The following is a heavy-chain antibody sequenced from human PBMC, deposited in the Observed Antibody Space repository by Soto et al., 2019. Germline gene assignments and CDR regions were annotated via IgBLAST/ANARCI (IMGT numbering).Heavy chain of an antibody. J-gene: IGHJ6*03. CDR3: ARGITPRFLEWLSPESYYYYYMDV. CDR1: GFTFSSYW. D-gene: IGHD3-3*01. CDR2: IKQDGSEK. V-gene: IGHV3-7*01. Sequence: EVQLVESGGGLVQPGGSLRLSCAASGFTFSSYWMSWVRQAPGKGLEWVANIKQDGSEKYYVDSVKGRFTISRDNAKNSLYLQMNSLRAEDTAVYYCARGITPRFLEWLSPESYYYYYMDVWGKGTTVTVSS.